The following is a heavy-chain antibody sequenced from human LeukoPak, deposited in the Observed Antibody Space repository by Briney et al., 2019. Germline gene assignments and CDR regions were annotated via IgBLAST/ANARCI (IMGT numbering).Heavy chain of an antibody. CDR3: ASDIGDYYYASSGSTRVHASDI. V-gene: IGHV1-2*02. Sequence: ASVKVSCKASGYTFTGYYMHWVRQAPGQGLEWMGWINPSSGGTNYAQKFQGRVTMTRDTSISTAYMELSRLRSDDTAVYYCASDIGDYYYASSGSTRVHASDIWGQGTMVTVSS. CDR1: GYTFTGYY. D-gene: IGHD3-22*01. CDR2: INPSSGGT. J-gene: IGHJ3*02.